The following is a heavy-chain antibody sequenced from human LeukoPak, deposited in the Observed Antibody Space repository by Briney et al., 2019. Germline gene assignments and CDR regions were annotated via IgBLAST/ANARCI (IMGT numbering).Heavy chain of an antibody. CDR1: GGTFSSYA. CDR2: IIPIFGTA. D-gene: IGHD6-19*01. V-gene: IGHV1-69*13. J-gene: IGHJ4*02. Sequence: ASVKVSCKASGGTFSSYAISWVRQAPGQGLEWMGGIIPIFGTANYAQKFQGRVTITADESASTAYMELSSLRSEDTAVYYCARGLVRGDFDYWGQGTLVTVSS. CDR3: ARGLVRGDFDY.